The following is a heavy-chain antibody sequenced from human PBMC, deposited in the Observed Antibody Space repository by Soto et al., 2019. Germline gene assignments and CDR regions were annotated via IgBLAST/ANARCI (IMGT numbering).Heavy chain of an antibody. J-gene: IGHJ6*02. Sequence: PSETLSLTCTVSGGSISSSSYYWGWIRQPPGKGLEWIGSIYYSGSTYYNPSLKSRVTISVDTSKNQFSLKLSSVTAADTAVYYCARLTGYSSGWYGRADYYYGMDVWAKGPRSPSP. V-gene: IGHV4-39*01. CDR2: IYYSGST. D-gene: IGHD6-19*01. CDR1: GGSISSSSYY. CDR3: ARLTGYSSGWYGRADYYYGMDV.